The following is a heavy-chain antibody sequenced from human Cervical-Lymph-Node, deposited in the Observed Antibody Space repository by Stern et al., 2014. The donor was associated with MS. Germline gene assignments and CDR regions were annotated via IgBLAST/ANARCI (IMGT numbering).Heavy chain of an antibody. V-gene: IGHV4-61*02. CDR3: ALGAEWFDP. CDR2: VYLRGST. D-gene: IGHD1-26*01. CDR1: GGSISNDNFF. Sequence: VQLLESGPGLVKPSQTLSLTCTVSGGSISNDNFFWSWIRQPAGKGLEWIGRVYLRGSTNYNPSLKSRVTISMDTSMNQFSLKLNSVTAADTAVYYCALGAEWFDPWGQGTLVTVSS. J-gene: IGHJ5*02.